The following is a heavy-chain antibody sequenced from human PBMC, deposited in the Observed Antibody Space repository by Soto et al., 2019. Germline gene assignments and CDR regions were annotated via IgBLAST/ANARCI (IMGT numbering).Heavy chain of an antibody. V-gene: IGHV3-33*06. Sequence: QVQLVESGGGVVQPGRSLRLSCAASGFTFSSYGMHWVRQAPGKGLEWVAVIWYDGSNKYYADSVKGRFTISRDNSKKTLYLQMNSLRAEDTAVYYCAEAGAGEFDYWGQGTLVTVSS. J-gene: IGHJ4*02. CDR3: AEAGAGEFDY. CDR1: GFTFSSYG. CDR2: IWYDGSNK. D-gene: IGHD6-19*01.